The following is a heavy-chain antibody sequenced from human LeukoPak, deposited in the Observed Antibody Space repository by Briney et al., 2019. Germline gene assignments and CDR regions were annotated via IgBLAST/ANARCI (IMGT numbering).Heavy chain of an antibody. V-gene: IGHV3-21*01. J-gene: IGHJ4*02. Sequence: WGSLRLSCAASGFSFSSYSMNWVRHPPGKGLEWVSSISSCSTDIYYADSVKGRCTISRDNAKNSLYLQVSTLRAEDTAVYYCAREISSSTSFDYWGQGTLVTVSS. CDR2: ISSCSTDI. D-gene: IGHD2-2*01. CDR3: AREISSSTSFDY. CDR1: GFSFSSYS.